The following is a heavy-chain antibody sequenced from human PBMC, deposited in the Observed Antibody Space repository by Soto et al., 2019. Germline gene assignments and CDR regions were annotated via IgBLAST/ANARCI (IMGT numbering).Heavy chain of an antibody. V-gene: IGHV1-69*06. CDR2: IIPIFGTA. J-gene: IGHJ4*02. Sequence: QVQLVQSGAEVKKPGSSVKVSCKASGGTFSSYAISWLRQAPGQGLEWMGGIIPIFGTANYAQKFQGRVTLTAHNATSTAYTQLSTLRSEDTAVYYGARRPTRIGSPRAYFAYWVQGTLVTVSS. CDR3: ARRPTRIGSPRAYFAY. CDR1: GGTFSSYA.